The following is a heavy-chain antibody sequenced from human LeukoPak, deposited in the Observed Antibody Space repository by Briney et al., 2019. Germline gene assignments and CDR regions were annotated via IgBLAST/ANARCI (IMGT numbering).Heavy chain of an antibody. CDR2: ITGSGSGA. D-gene: IGHD2-21*02. CDR1: GFTFSSHA. CDR3: AKVRGDHVRLQDDFDY. Sequence: QAGGSLRLSCTASGFTFSSHAMTWVRQTAGMGLQWVSSITGSGSGAYYADSVKGRVTISRDNSKNTLFLQMDSLRPEDTAMYYCAKVRGDHVRLQDDFDYWGQGTLVTVSS. J-gene: IGHJ4*02. V-gene: IGHV3-23*01.